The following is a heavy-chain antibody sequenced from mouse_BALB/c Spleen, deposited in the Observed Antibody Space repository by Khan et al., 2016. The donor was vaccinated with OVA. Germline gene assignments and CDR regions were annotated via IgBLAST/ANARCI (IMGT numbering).Heavy chain of an antibody. J-gene: IGHJ3*01. CDR2: IDPSKSET. CDR1: GYTFTSFW. D-gene: IGHD1-1*01. CDR3: ARGGYCSPFAY. V-gene: IGHV1S127*01. Sequence: QVQLQQSGPELVRPGASVKMTCKASGYTFTSFWIHWVKQRPGQGLEWIGMIDPSKSETRLNQKFKDKATLNVDKSSNKVYMQLSRLTSEDSAVYYCARGGYCSPFAYWGQGTLVTVSA.